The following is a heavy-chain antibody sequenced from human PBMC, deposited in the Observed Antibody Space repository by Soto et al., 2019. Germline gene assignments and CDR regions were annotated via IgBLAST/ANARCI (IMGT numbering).Heavy chain of an antibody. CDR2: ISSSGGST. CDR3: AKYQPMTQPRPYWDY. D-gene: IGHD2-8*02. V-gene: IGHV3-23*01. Sequence: EVQLLESGGDLIQPGGSLRLSCAASGFTFSSYAMSWVRQAPGKGLGWVSAISSSGGSTFYADSVKGRFTISRDNSRNTLYLQMNSLRAEDTAIYYCAKYQPMTQPRPYWDYWGQGTLVTVSS. J-gene: IGHJ4*02. CDR1: GFTFSSYA.